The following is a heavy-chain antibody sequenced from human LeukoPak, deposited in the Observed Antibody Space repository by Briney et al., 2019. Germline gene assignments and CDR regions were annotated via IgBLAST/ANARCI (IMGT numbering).Heavy chain of an antibody. CDR3: ARQNYDSSGILNYYYYYGMDV. D-gene: IGHD3-22*01. V-gene: IGHV4-59*08. CDR1: GGSISSYY. J-gene: IGHJ6*02. CDR2: IYYSGST. Sequence: SEILSLTCTVSGGSISSYYWSWIRQPPGKGLEWIGYIYYSGSTNYNPSLKSRVTMSVDTSKNQFSLKLSSVTAADTAVYYCARQNYDSSGILNYYYYYGMDVWGQGTTVTVSS.